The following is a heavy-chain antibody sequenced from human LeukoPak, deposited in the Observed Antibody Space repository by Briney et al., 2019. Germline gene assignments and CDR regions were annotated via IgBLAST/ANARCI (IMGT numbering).Heavy chain of an antibody. V-gene: IGHV4-30-4*01. CDR1: GGSISSGAYY. CDR3: ARHLRAVAGGRDFDY. CDR2: IDYSGST. Sequence: PQTLPLTCTVSGGSISSGAYYWSWIRQPPGKGLEWIGYIDYSGSTYYNPSLKSRVTISVDTSKNQLSLKLSSVTAADTAVYYCARHLRAVAGGRDFDYWGQGTQVPVS. J-gene: IGHJ4*02. D-gene: IGHD6-19*01.